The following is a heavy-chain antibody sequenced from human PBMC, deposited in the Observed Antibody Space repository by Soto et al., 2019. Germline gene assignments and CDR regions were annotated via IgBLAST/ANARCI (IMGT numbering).Heavy chain of an antibody. D-gene: IGHD3-16*01. CDR1: GFTFSSYS. CDR2: ISSSSSTI. J-gene: IGHJ6*03. Sequence: PGGSLRLSCAASGFTFSSYSMNWVRQAPGKGLEWVSYISSSSSTIYYADSVKGRFTISRDNAKNSLYLQMNSLRAEDTAVYYCARAGDNYYYYYMDVWGKGTTVTVSS. V-gene: IGHV3-48*01. CDR3: ARAGDNYYYYYMDV.